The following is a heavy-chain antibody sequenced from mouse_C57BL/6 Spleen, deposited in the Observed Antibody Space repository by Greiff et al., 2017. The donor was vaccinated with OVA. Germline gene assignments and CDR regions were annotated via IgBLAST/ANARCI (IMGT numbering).Heavy chain of an antibody. CDR2: INPSSGYT. V-gene: IGHV1-7*01. CDR3: ARGYDSYYFDD. J-gene: IGHJ2*01. D-gene: IGHD2-2*01. CDR1: GYTFTSYW. Sequence: QVQLQQSGAELAKPGASVKLSCKASGYTFTSYWMHWVKQRPGQGLEWIGYINPSSGYTKYNQKFKDKATLTADKSSSPAYMQLSSLTYEDSAVYYCARGYDSYYFDDWGQGTTLTVSS.